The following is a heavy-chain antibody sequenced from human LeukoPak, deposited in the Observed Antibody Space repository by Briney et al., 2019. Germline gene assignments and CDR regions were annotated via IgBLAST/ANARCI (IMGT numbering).Heavy chain of an antibody. J-gene: IGHJ4*02. Sequence: SGGSLRLSCAASGFTFSSYAMSWVRQAPGKRLEWVSAISGSGGSTYYVDSVKGRFTISRDNSKNTLYLQMNSLRAEDTAVYYCAKTWIQLWLPYYWGQGTLVTVSS. CDR3: AKTWIQLWLPYY. CDR2: ISGSGGST. CDR1: GFTFSSYA. V-gene: IGHV3-23*01. D-gene: IGHD5-18*01.